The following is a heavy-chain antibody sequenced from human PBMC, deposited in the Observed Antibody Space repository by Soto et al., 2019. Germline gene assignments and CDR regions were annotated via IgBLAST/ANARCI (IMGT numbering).Heavy chain of an antibody. D-gene: IGHD2-2*01. CDR3: ARVPDIVVGAAAYGGYYMDV. CDR1: GGTFSSNT. V-gene: IGHV1-69*02. Sequence: QVQLVQSGAEVKKPGSSVKVSCKASGGTFSSNTISWVRQAPGQGLEWMGRIIPILGIANYAQKFQGRVKITADKSTSTAYMELTSLSSEDSAVYYCARVPDIVVGAAAYGGYYMDVRGKGTTVTYSS. J-gene: IGHJ6*03. CDR2: IIPILGIA.